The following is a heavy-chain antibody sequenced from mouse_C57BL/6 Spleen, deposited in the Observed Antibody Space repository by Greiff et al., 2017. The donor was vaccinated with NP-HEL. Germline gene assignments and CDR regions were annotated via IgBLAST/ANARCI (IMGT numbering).Heavy chain of an antibody. J-gene: IGHJ2*01. CDR1: GYSFTSYY. Sequence: VKLMESGPELVKPGASVKISCKASGYSFTSYYIHWVKQRPGQGLEWIGWIYPGSGNTKYNEKFKGKATLTADTSSSTAYMQLSSLTSEDSAVYYCARDYGSSYVGYFDYWGQGTTLTVSS. D-gene: IGHD1-1*01. V-gene: IGHV1-66*01. CDR3: ARDYGSSYVGYFDY. CDR2: IYPGSGNT.